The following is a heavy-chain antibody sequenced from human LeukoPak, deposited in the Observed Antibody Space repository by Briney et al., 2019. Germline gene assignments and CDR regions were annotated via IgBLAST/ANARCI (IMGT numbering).Heavy chain of an antibody. J-gene: IGHJ4*02. V-gene: IGHV3-33*01. CDR3: VRGGSSSSDFEY. CDR1: GFTLR. D-gene: IGHD6-13*01. CDR2: IWYDGSKE. Sequence: GGTLRLSCAASGFTLRHWVRQAPGRGLEWVALIWYDGSKEYYADSVKGRFTIPRDNSKNTLDLHMNPLRAEDTAVYYCVRGGSSSSDFEYWAQGTLVTVSS.